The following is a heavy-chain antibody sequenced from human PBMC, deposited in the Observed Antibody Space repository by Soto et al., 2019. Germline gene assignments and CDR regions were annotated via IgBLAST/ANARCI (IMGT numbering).Heavy chain of an antibody. J-gene: IGHJ3*02. CDR3: ARARARGWPAFDI. CDR1: RFTFSIYA. CDR2: ISSNGDST. Sequence: PGGSLRLSCAASRFTFSIYAMHWFRQAPGKGLEYVSAISSNGDSTYYADSVKGRSTISRDNSKNTLYLQMGSLRAEDMAVYYCARARARGWPAFDIWGQGTMVTVSS. V-gene: IGHV3-64*02. D-gene: IGHD3-22*01.